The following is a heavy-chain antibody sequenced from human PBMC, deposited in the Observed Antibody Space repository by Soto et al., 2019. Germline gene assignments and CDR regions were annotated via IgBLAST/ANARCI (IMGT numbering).Heavy chain of an antibody. D-gene: IGHD6-6*01. V-gene: IGHV1-18*01. J-gene: IGHJ6*03. Sequence: QVQLLQSGAEVKKPGASVKVSCKASGYTFSNHGITWVRQAPGQGLEWMGWIGAYNGNTHYTQSLQGRVTMTTDTSTSTAYMELRGRRSDDTAVYYCPRVRQLVGYFYYYMDVWGKGTTVTVSS. CDR3: PRVRQLVGYFYYYMDV. CDR2: IGAYNGNT. CDR1: GYTFSNHG.